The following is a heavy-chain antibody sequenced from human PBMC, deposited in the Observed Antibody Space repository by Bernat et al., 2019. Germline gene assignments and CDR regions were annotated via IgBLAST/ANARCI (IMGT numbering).Heavy chain of an antibody. CDR1: GYTFTGYY. CDR2: INPNSGGT. CDR3: ARDRFLDSSSWFDP. V-gene: IGHV1-2*02. D-gene: IGHD6-6*01. J-gene: IGHJ5*02. Sequence: QVQLVQSGAEVKKPGASVKVSCKASGYTFTGYYMHWVRQAPGPGLEWMGWINPNSGGTNYAQKFQGRLTMTRDTSISTAYMELSRLRSDDTAVYDCARDRFLDSSSWFDPWGQGTLVTVSS.